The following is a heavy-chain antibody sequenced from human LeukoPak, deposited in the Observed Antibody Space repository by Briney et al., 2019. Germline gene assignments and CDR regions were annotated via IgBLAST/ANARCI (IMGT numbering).Heavy chain of an antibody. Sequence: SETLSLTCAVSGGSISSGGYSWRWIRQPPGTGLEWIGYIYHSGSTYYSPSLKSRVTISVDRSKNQFSLKLSSVTAADTAVYYCARGGDILTGYPNSYYYYGMDVWGQGTTVTVSS. D-gene: IGHD3-9*01. CDR3: ARGGDILTGYPNSYYYYGMDV. V-gene: IGHV4-30-2*01. J-gene: IGHJ6*02. CDR1: GGSISSGGYS. CDR2: IYHSGST.